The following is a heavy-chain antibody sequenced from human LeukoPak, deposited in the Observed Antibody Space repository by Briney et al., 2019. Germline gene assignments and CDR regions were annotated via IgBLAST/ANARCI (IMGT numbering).Heavy chain of an antibody. Sequence: SETLSLTCTVSGGSISSYYWSWIRQPPGKGLEWIGYIYYSGSTKYNPSLKSRVTISVDTSKNQFSLKLGSVTAADTAVYYCARDGYGDGMDYWGQGTLVTVSS. V-gene: IGHV4-59*01. D-gene: IGHD4-17*01. CDR3: ARDGYGDGMDY. CDR2: IYYSGST. J-gene: IGHJ4*02. CDR1: GGSISSYY.